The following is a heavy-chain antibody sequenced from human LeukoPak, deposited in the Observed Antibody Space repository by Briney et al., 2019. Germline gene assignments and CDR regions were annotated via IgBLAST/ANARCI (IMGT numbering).Heavy chain of an antibody. D-gene: IGHD3-16*01. J-gene: IGHJ6*02. Sequence: GGSLRLSCAASGFTFDDYAMHWVRQAPGKGLEWVSGISWNSGSIGNADSVKGRFTISRDNAKNSLYLQMNSLRAEDTALYYCAKDTTGRYGGKYYYYGMDVWGQGTTVTVSS. V-gene: IGHV3-9*01. CDR1: GFTFDDYA. CDR3: AKDTTGRYGGKYYYYGMDV. CDR2: ISWNSGSI.